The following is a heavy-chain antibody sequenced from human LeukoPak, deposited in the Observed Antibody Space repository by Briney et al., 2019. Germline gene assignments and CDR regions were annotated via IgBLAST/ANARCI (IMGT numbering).Heavy chain of an antibody. CDR1: GLTVSNHW. V-gene: IGHV3-7*03. Sequence: GSLRLSCVASGLTVSNHWLSWVRQAPGKGLEWVANIREERGQEYYVDSVKGRFTISKNSAKNSLYLQMNTLRVEDTVMYYCASLDTAKQPLANHWGQGTLVTVSS. CDR3: ASLDTAKQPLANH. D-gene: IGHD5-18*01. CDR2: IREERGQE. J-gene: IGHJ5*02.